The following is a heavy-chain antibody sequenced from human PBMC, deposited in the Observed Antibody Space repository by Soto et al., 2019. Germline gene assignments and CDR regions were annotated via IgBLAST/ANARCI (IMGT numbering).Heavy chain of an antibody. Sequence: SETLSLTCTVSGGSVSSGSYYWSWIRQPPGKGLEWIGYIYYSGSTNYNPSLKSRATISVDRSKNQFSLKLSSVTAADTAVYYCARGGKGHYDFWTGYPSDAHYYYYMDVWDKGTTVTVSS. D-gene: IGHD3-3*01. CDR1: GGSVSSGSYY. V-gene: IGHV4-61*01. CDR2: IYYSGST. CDR3: ARGGKGHYDFWTGYPSDAHYYYYMDV. J-gene: IGHJ6*03.